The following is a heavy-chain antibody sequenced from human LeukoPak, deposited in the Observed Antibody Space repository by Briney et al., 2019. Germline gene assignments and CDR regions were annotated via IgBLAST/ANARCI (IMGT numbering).Heavy chain of an antibody. D-gene: IGHD6-19*01. CDR2: ISGGTT. CDR1: GFTFGDYL. J-gene: IGHJ4*02. Sequence: GGSLRLSCTASGFTFGDYLMSWFRQAPGRGLEWIGFISGGTTEYAASVKGRFTISRDDSTSIAYLQVNSLTTEDTAVYYCSRGSGWLSVYWGQGTLVTVSS. CDR3: SRGSGWLSVY. V-gene: IGHV3-49*03.